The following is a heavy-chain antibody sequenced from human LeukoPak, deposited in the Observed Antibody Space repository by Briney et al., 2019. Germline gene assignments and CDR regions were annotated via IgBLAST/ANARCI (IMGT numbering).Heavy chain of an antibody. D-gene: IGHD3-10*01. J-gene: IGHJ3*02. V-gene: IGHV1-2*02. Sequence: ASVKVSCKASGYRFTDYWIQWVRQAPGQGLEWMGWINTNTGGTVYAQKFQGRVTMTRDTSLTTSYMDLSWLTSDDTAVYYCARGGSFHEFDIWGQGTMVIVSS. CDR1: GYRFTDYW. CDR2: INTNTGGT. CDR3: ARGGSFHEFDI.